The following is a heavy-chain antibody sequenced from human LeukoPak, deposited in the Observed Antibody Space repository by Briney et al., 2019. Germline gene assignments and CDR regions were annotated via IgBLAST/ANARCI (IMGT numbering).Heavy chain of an antibody. Sequence: ASVKVSCKASGYTFTGYYMHWVRQAPGQGLEWMGWINPNSGGTNYAQRFQGRVTMTRDTSISTAYMELSRLRSDDTAVYYCAKGYCTNGVCYVDFDYWGQGTLDTVSS. CDR1: GYTFTGYY. J-gene: IGHJ4*02. D-gene: IGHD2-8*01. CDR2: INPNSGGT. V-gene: IGHV1-2*02. CDR3: AKGYCTNGVCYVDFDY.